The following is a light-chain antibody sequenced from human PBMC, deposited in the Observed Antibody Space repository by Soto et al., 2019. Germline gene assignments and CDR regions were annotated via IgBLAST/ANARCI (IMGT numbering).Light chain of an antibody. CDR2: EGS. Sequence: QSVLTQPASVSGSPGQSITLSCTGTSSDVGSYNLVSWYQQHPCKAPKLMIYEGSKRPSGVSNRFSGSKSGNTASLTISGLQAEDEADYYCCSYAGSSTFYVFGTGTKVTVL. V-gene: IGLV2-23*01. CDR3: CSYAGSSTFYV. J-gene: IGLJ1*01. CDR1: SSDVGSYNL.